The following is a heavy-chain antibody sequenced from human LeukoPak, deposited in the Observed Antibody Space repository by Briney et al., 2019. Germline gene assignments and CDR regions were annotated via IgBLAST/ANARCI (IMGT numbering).Heavy chain of an antibody. Sequence: SVKVSCKASGGTFSSYAISWVRQAPGQGLEWMGGIIPFFGTANYAQKFQGRVTITADESTSTAYMELNSLRAEDTAVYYCARDHDTWSYYDSSGYDYWGQGTLVTVSS. CDR1: GGTFSSYA. CDR3: ARDHDTWSYYDSSGYDY. D-gene: IGHD3-22*01. CDR2: IIPFFGTA. V-gene: IGHV1-69*13. J-gene: IGHJ4*02.